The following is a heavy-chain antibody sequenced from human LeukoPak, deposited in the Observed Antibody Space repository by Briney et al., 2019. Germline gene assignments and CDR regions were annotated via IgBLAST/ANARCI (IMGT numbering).Heavy chain of an antibody. Sequence: KPSETLSLTCAVYGGSFSGYYWSWIRQPPGKGLEWIGEINHSGSTNYNPSLKSRVTISVDTSKNQFPLKLSSVTAADTAVYFCARGPPTDYYDSSGFYYVFDYWGQGTLVTVSS. V-gene: IGHV4-34*01. D-gene: IGHD3-22*01. CDR2: INHSGST. CDR1: GGSFSGYY. CDR3: ARGPPTDYYDSSGFYYVFDY. J-gene: IGHJ4*02.